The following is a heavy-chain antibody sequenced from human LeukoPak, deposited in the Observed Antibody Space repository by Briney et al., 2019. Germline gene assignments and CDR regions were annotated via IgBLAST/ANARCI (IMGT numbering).Heavy chain of an antibody. J-gene: IGHJ4*02. CDR1: GFTFRTSG. V-gene: IGHV3-48*01. CDR3: ARDSGEIFDY. Sequence: PGGSLRLSCAASGFTFRTSGMNSVRQAPGKGLEWVSYISSSGTTISYAQSVKGRFTITRDNAQNSPTLHMTTLRADDTAVYYCARDSGEIFDYWGQGTLVTVSS. D-gene: IGHD3-10*01. CDR2: ISSSGTTI.